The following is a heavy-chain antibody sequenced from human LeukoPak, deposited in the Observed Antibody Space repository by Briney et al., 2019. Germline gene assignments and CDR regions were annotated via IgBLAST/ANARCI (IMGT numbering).Heavy chain of an antibody. J-gene: IGHJ6*04. V-gene: IGHV1-2*02. CDR1: RYTFTGYY. CDR2: INPNSGGT. D-gene: IGHD6-13*01. Sequence: ASVKVSCKASRYTFTGYYMHWVRQAPGQGLEWMGWINPNSGGTNYAQKFQGRVTMTRDTSISTAYMELSRLRSDDTAVYYCARDLIYSSSLTPLYYYYGMDVWGKGTTVTVSS. CDR3: ARDLIYSSSLTPLYYYYGMDV.